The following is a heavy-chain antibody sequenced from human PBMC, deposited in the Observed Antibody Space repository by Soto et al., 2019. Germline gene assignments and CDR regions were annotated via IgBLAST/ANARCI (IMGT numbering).Heavy chain of an antibody. CDR3: AKGRPGVPYYYGMDV. J-gene: IGHJ6*02. Sequence: PXESLRLSCAASGFTFSSYAMSWVRQAPGKGLEWVSAISGSGGSTYYADSVKGRFTISRDNSKNTLYLQMNSLRAEDTAVYYCAKGRPGVPYYYGMDVWGQGTTVTVSS. CDR1: GFTFSSYA. CDR2: ISGSGGST. V-gene: IGHV3-23*01. D-gene: IGHD6-6*01.